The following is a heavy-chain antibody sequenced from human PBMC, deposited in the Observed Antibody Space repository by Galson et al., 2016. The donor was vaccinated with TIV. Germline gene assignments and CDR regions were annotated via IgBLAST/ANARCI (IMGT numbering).Heavy chain of an antibody. D-gene: IGHD3-3*01. Sequence: SVKVSCKASGGTFSTYTINWVRQAPGQGLQWLGRIIPDLGMTNYAQRLQGRVTITADRSTSTAYMELSSLRSDDTAVYYCARGDTGRHYEAYFDSWDQGTVVTVSS. V-gene: IGHV1-69*02. CDR2: IIPDLGMT. J-gene: IGHJ4*02. CDR3: ARGDTGRHYEAYFDS. CDR1: GGTFSTYT.